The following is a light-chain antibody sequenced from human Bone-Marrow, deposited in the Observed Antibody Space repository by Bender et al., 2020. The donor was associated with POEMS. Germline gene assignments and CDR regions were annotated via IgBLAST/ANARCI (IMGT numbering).Light chain of an antibody. CDR1: SSNIGTNP. CDR3: SSYTTSDTRV. J-gene: IGLJ3*02. Sequence: QSVLTQPPSASGTPGQRVTISCSGSSSNIGTNPVNWYQQLPGTAPKLMIHDVTNRPSGISNRFSGSKSGNTASLTISGLQPEDEADYYCSSYTTSDTRVFGGGTKLTVL. V-gene: IGLV1-44*01. CDR2: DVT.